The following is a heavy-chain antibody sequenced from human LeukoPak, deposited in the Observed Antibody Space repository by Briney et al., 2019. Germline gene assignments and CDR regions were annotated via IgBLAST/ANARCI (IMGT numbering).Heavy chain of an antibody. CDR1: GYTFTGYY. V-gene: IGHV1-2*02. J-gene: IGHJ4*02. D-gene: IGHD6-13*01. Sequence: ASVKVSCKASGYTFTGYYMHWVRQAPGQGLEWMGWINPNSGGTNYAQKFQGRVTMTRDTSISTAYMELSRLRSDDTAVYYCARGPALLSAAGTYYWGQGTLATVSS. CDR2: INPNSGGT. CDR3: ARGPALLSAAGTYY.